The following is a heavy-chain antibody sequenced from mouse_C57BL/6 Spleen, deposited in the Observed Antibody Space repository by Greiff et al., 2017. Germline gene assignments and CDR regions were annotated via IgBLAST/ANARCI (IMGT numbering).Heavy chain of an antibody. Sequence: VQLQQPGAELVKPGASVKLSCKASGYTFTSYWMQWVKQRPGQGLEWIGEIDPSDSYTTYNQKFKGKATLTVDTSSSTAYMQLSSLTSEDSAVYYCARRGKYYGSSYGYAMDYWGQGTSVTVSS. CDR2: IDPSDSYT. CDR1: GYTFTSYW. V-gene: IGHV1-50*01. CDR3: ARRGKYYGSSYGYAMDY. D-gene: IGHD1-1*01. J-gene: IGHJ4*01.